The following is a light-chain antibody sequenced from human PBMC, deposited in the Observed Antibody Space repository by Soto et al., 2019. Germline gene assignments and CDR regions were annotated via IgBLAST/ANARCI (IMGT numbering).Light chain of an antibody. CDR2: EVN. Sequence: QSALTQPPSASGSPGQSVAISCTGTTSDIGGYNFVSWYQQHPGKAPKLMIYEVNKRPSGVPDRFSGSQSGNTASLTVSGLQPEDEADYYCSSHGGNSPYVFGTGTNLTVL. CDR1: TSDIGGYNF. CDR3: SSHGGNSPYV. V-gene: IGLV2-8*01. J-gene: IGLJ1*01.